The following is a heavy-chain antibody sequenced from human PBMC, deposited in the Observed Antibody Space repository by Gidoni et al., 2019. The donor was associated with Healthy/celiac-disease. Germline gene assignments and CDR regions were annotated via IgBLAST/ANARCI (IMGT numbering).Heavy chain of an antibody. CDR3: ARVYYYGSGSLRYGMDV. J-gene: IGHJ6*02. D-gene: IGHD3-10*01. CDR1: GYTFTGYY. Sequence: QVQLVQSGAEVKKPGASVKVSCKASGYTFTGYYMHWVRQAPGQGLEWMGWINPNSGGTNYAQKFQGRVTMTRDTSISTAYMELSRLRSDDTAVYYCARVYYYGSGSLRYGMDVWGQGTTVTVSS. V-gene: IGHV1-2*02. CDR2: INPNSGGT.